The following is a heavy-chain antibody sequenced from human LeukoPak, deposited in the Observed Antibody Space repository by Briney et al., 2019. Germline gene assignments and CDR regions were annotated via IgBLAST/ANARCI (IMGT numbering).Heavy chain of an antibody. CDR1: GGSISSYY. J-gene: IGHJ3*02. D-gene: IGHD3-3*01. CDR3: ARSGGAYYDFWSGYSSDAFDI. CDR2: IYYSGST. Sequence: SETLSLTCTVSGGSISSYYWSWIRQPPGKGLEWIGSIYYSGSTNYNPSLKSRVTISVDTSKNQFSLKLSSVTAADTAVYYCARSGGAYYDFWSGYSSDAFDIWGQGTMVTVSS. V-gene: IGHV4-59*01.